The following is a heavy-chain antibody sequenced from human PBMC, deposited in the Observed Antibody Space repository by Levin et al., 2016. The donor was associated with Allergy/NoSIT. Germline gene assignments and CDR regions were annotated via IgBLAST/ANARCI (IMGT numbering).Heavy chain of an antibody. CDR3: ASSMVRGVIANDDDY. J-gene: IGHJ4*02. D-gene: IGHD3-10*01. CDR1: GFTVSNYY. V-gene: IGHV3-66*01. CDR2: IYSGGTT. Sequence: GESLKISCAASGFTVSNYYMTWVRQAPGKGLEWVSVIYSGGTTYYADSVKGRFTISRDTSKNTLYLQMNSLRAEDTAVYYCASSMVRGVIANDDDYWGQGTLVTVSS.